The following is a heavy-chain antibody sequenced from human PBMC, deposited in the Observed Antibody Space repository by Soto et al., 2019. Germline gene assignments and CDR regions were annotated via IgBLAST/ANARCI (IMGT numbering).Heavy chain of an antibody. CDR2: SRNRNHSYST. J-gene: IGHJ4*02. D-gene: IGHD2-8*02. CDR3: VRGHWSFDY. CDR1: GFTLSDHY. Sequence: LRLSCAASGFTLSDHYMDWVRQAPGKGLEWVARSRNRNHSYSTEYGASVKGRFTISRDNSKNSLYLQMNSLKAEDTAVYYCVRGHWSFDYWGQGTVVTVSS. V-gene: IGHV3-72*01.